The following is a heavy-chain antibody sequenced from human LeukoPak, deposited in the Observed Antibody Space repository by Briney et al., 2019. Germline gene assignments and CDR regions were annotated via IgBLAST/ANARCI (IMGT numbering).Heavy chain of an antibody. CDR1: GFTFSSYA. CDR3: ARKSNYCSSTSCYSYYYYGMDV. CDR2: ISYDGSNK. J-gene: IGHJ6*02. Sequence: GGSLRLSCAASGFTFSSYAMHWVRQAPGKGLEWVAVISYDGSNKYYADSVKGRFTISRDNSKNTLYLQMNSLRAEDTAVYYCARKSNYCSSTSCYSYYYYGMDVWGQGTTVTVSS. D-gene: IGHD2-2*01. V-gene: IGHV3-30-3*01.